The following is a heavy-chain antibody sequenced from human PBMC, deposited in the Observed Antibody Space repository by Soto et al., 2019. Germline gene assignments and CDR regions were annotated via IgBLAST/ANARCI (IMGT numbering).Heavy chain of an antibody. CDR2: IIPFFGAA. CDR3: AKSATMDDGDTYYYDF. Sequence: SVKVSCKASGGTFSTFGISWVRQAPGQGLEWMGGIIPFFGAARYSQKFEDRITITADESTNTVYMDLRSLTSEDTAIYYCAKSATMDDGDTYYYDFWDQGALLTVSS. V-gene: IGHV1-69*13. D-gene: IGHD4-17*01. J-gene: IGHJ4*02. CDR1: GGTFSTFG.